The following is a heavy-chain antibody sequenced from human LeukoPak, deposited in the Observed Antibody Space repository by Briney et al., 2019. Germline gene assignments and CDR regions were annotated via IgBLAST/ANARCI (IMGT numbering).Heavy chain of an antibody. CDR3: AKSAGSSWLSPSV. J-gene: IGHJ6*04. CDR1: GFTFSSYG. CDR2: ISGSGGST. D-gene: IGHD6-13*01. V-gene: IGHV3-23*01. Sequence: PGGSLRLSCAASGFTFSSYGMHWVRQAPGKGLEWVSAISGSGGSTYYADSVKGRFTISRDNSKNTLYLQMNSLRAEDTAVYYCAKSAGSSWLSPSVWGKGTTVTISS.